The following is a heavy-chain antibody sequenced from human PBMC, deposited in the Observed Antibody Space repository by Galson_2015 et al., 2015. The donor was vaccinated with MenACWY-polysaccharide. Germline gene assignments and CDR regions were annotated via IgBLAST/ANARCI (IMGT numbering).Heavy chain of an antibody. CDR1: GFTFSSYA. J-gene: IGHJ2*01. CDR2: ISGSGGST. D-gene: IGHD2-2*01. CDR3: ANGLGYCSSTSCWYFDL. V-gene: IGHV3-23*01. Sequence: SLRLSCAASGFTFSSYAMSWVRQAPGKGLEWVSAISGSGGSTYYADSVKGRFTISRDNSKNTLYLQMNSLRAEDTAVYYCANGLGYCSSTSCWYFDLWGRGTLVTVSS.